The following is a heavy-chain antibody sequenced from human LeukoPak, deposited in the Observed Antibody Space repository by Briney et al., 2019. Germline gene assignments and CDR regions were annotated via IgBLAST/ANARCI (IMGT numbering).Heavy chain of an antibody. CDR2: IYYSGST. CDR1: GGSFSGYY. CDR3: ARHKDMVRGVIFDY. Sequence: SETLSLTCAVYGGSFSGYYWSWIRQPPGKGLEWIGYIYYSGSTNYNPSLKSRVTISVDTSKNQFSLKLSSVTAADTAVYYCARHKDMVRGVIFDYWGQGTLVTVSS. V-gene: IGHV4-59*08. J-gene: IGHJ4*02. D-gene: IGHD3-10*01.